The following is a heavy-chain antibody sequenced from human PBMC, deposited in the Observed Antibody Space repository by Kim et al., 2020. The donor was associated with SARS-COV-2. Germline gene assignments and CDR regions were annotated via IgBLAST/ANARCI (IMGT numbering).Heavy chain of an antibody. CDR3: AVGQQPLYNWFDP. V-gene: IGHV1-3*01. Sequence: GNTKYSQKFQGRGTITRDTTASTAYMELSSLRSEDTAVYYCAVGQQPLYNWFDPWGQGTLVTVSS. CDR2: GNT. J-gene: IGHJ5*02. D-gene: IGHD6-13*01.